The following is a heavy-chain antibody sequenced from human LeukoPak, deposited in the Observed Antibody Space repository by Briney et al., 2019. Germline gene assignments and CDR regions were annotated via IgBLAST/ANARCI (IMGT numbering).Heavy chain of an antibody. V-gene: IGHV3-30*18. CDR1: GFTFSSYG. CDR2: IPYDGSNK. CDR3: AKDAERLDSYATVLLD. Sequence: GGSLRLSCAASGFTFSSYGMHWVRQAPGKGLEWVAVIPYDGSNKYYADSVKGRFTISRDNSKNTLYLQMNSLRAEDTAVYYCAKDAERLDSYATVLLDWGQGTLVTVSS. D-gene: IGHD5-18*01. J-gene: IGHJ4*02.